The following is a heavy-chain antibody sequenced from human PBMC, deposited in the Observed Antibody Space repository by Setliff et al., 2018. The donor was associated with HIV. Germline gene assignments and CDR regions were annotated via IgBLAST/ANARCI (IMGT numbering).Heavy chain of an antibody. CDR1: GGTFSSYA. V-gene: IGHV1-69*10. CDR2: IIPILGIA. CDR3: ARAGGGATDQAFDI. D-gene: IGHD2-2*01. Sequence: SVKVSCKASGGTFSSYAISWVRQAPGQGLEWMGGIIPILGIANYAQKFQGRLTMTRDTSTNTVYMELSSLRSEDTAVYYCARAGGGATDQAFDIWGQGTMVTVSS. J-gene: IGHJ3*02.